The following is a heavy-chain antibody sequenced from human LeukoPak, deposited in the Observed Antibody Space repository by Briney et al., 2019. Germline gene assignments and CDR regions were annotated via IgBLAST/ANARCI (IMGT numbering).Heavy chain of an antibody. Sequence: GGSLRLSCAASGFTFSRYSMNWVRQAPGKGLEWVSSISISSNYIYYTESVKGRFTISRDNAKKSLYLQMNSLRAEDTAVYYCAKPYYYDSSGHDDYWGQGTLVTVSS. CDR2: ISISSNYI. CDR3: AKPYYYDSSGHDDY. CDR1: GFTFSRYS. V-gene: IGHV3-21*01. J-gene: IGHJ4*02. D-gene: IGHD3-22*01.